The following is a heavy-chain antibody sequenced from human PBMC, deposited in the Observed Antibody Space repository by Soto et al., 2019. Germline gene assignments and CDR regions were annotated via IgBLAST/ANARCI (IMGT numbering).Heavy chain of an antibody. V-gene: IGHV4-34*01. J-gene: IGHJ4*02. CDR2: INHSGST. CDR3: ARVNSYSSSWSHDY. CDR1: GGSFIGYY. Sequence: SETLSLTCAVYGGSFIGYYWSWIRQPPGKGLEWIGEINHSGSTNYNPSLKSRVTISVDTSKNQFSLKLSSVTAADTALYYCARVNSYSSSWSHDYWGQGALVTVSS. D-gene: IGHD6-13*01.